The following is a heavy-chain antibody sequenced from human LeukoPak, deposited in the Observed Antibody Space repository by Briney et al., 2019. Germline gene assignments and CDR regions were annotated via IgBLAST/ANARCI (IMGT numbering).Heavy chain of an antibody. D-gene: IGHD3-22*01. J-gene: IGHJ4*02. CDR3: AKDREETMIVVGNNYFDY. CDR1: GFTFSSYA. Sequence: HSGGSLRLSCAASGFTFSSYAMSWVRQAPGKGLEWVSAISGSGGSTYYADSVKGRFTTSRDNSKNTLYLQMNSLRAEDTAVYYCAKDREETMIVVGNNYFDYWGQGTLVTVSS. V-gene: IGHV3-23*01. CDR2: ISGSGGST.